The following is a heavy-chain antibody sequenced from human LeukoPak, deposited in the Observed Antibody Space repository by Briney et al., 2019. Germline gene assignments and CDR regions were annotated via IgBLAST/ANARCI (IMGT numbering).Heavy chain of an antibody. Sequence: GGSLRLSCAASGFTFSSYVMSWVRQAPGKGLEWVAALTSSSDTTYYGDSVKGRFTISRDNSKNTLYLQMNSLRAEDTAVYYCAKDRPYGDFWSGSWYFDYWGQGTLVTVSS. CDR3: AKDRPYGDFWSGSWYFDY. D-gene: IGHD3-3*01. J-gene: IGHJ4*02. CDR2: LTSSSDTT. V-gene: IGHV3-23*01. CDR1: GFTFSSYV.